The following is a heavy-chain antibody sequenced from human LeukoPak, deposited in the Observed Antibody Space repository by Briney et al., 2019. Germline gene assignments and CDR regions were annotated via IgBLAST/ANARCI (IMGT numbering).Heavy chain of an antibody. Sequence: GGSLRLSCAVSGFTFDSYSMSWVSQAPGKGMEWVSGISGRGGRTYYADSVKGRFTISRDNSKNTLYLQMNSLRVEDTAVYYCAKGRCSGGSCYGRGFDYWGQGTLVTVSS. V-gene: IGHV3-23*01. CDR2: ISGRGGRT. D-gene: IGHD2-15*01. J-gene: IGHJ4*02. CDR1: GFTFDSYS. CDR3: AKGRCSGGSCYGRGFDY.